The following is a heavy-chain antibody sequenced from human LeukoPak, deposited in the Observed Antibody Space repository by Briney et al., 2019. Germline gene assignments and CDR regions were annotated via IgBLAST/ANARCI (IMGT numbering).Heavy chain of an antibody. CDR1: GFTFDDYA. V-gene: IGHV3-43*02. CDR2: ISGDGGST. CDR3: AKKTIVGATVDAFDI. Sequence: RAGGSLTLSCAASGFTFDDYAMHWVRQAPGKGLEWVSLISGDGGSTYYADSVKGRFTISRDNSKNSLYLQMNSLRAEDTAVYYCAKKTIVGATVDAFDIWGQGTMVIVSS. D-gene: IGHD1-26*01. J-gene: IGHJ3*02.